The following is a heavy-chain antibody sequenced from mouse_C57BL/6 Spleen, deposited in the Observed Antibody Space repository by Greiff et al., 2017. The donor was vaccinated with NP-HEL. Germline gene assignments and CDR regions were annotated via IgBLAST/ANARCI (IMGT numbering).Heavy chain of an antibody. V-gene: IGHV1-54*01. CDR3: ARDDGFAY. D-gene: IGHD2-3*01. CDR2: INPGSGGT. CDR1: GYAFTNYL. J-gene: IGHJ3*01. Sequence: VKLQESGAELVRPGTSVKVSCKASGYAFTNYLIEWVKQRPGQGLEWIGVINPGSGGTNYNEKFKGKATLTADKSSSTAYMQLSSLTSEDSAVYFCARDDGFAYWGQGTLVTVSA.